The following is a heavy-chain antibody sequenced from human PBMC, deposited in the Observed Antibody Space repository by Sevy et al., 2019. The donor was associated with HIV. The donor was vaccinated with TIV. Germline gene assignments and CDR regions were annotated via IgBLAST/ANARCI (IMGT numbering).Heavy chain of an antibody. J-gene: IGHJ4*02. CDR2: INPSGGST. D-gene: IGHD3-22*01. Sequence: ASVKVSCKASGYTFTNYYVHWVRQAPGEGLEWMGIINPSGGSTSYAQKFQGRVTMTRDTSTSTVYMELSSLRSEDTAVYYCARLYYYDSSGPGFWGQGTLVTVSS. CDR3: ARLYYYDSSGPGF. V-gene: IGHV1-46*01. CDR1: GYTFTNYY.